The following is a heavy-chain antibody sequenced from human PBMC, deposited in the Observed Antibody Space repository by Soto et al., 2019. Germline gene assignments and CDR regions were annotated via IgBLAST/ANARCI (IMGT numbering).Heavy chain of an antibody. J-gene: IGHJ4*02. CDR1: GFIFNNYA. CDR3: AKYRISRCDDSGDS. Sequence: EVQLLESGGGLVQPGGSLRLSCAASGFIFNNYAMSWVRQAPGKGLEWVSVICGSGGTTFYADSVKGRFTISRDDSKNTLYLQMNSLRAEDSAVYYCAKYRISRCDDSGDSWGQGTLVTVSS. D-gene: IGHD3-3*02. CDR2: ICGSGGTT. V-gene: IGHV3-23*01.